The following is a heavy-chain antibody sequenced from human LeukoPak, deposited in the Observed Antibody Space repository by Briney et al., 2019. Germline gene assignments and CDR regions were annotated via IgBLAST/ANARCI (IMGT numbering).Heavy chain of an antibody. D-gene: IGHD3-16*01. CDR3: ARDYGGPFDP. CDR2: ISYDGSNK. V-gene: IGHV3-30*03. J-gene: IGHJ5*02. CDR1: GFTFSSYG. Sequence: GRSLRLSCAASGFTFSSYGMHWVRQAPGKGLEWVAVISYDGSNKYYADSVKGRFTISRDNAKNSLYLQMNSLRAEDTAVYYCARDYGGPFDPWGQGTLVTVSS.